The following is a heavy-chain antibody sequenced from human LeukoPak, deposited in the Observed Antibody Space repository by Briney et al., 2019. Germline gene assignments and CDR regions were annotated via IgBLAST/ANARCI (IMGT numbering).Heavy chain of an antibody. CDR2: IYSSGST. Sequence: PSETLSLTCSVSGVSISSGSNYWGWIRQPPGKTLEWIGSIYSSGSTYYNPSLKSRVIILIDTTKNHFSLNLSSVTAADTAVYYCARSDGYGLVGIWGQGAMVTVSS. J-gene: IGHJ3*02. CDR1: GVSISSGSNY. V-gene: IGHV4-39*07. CDR3: ARSDGYGLVGI. D-gene: IGHD3-10*01.